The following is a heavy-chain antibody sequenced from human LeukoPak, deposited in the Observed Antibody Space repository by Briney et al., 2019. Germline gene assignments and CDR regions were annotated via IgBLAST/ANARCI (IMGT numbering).Heavy chain of an antibody. V-gene: IGHV3-21*01. J-gene: IGHJ4*02. Sequence: GGSLRLSCAASGLTFSSYSMNWVRQAPGKGLEWVSSISSSSSYIYYADSVKGRFTISRDNAKNSLYLQMNSLRAEDTAVYYCARGLNYYDIDYWGQGTLVTVSS. CDR3: ARGLNYYDIDY. CDR2: ISSSSSYI. D-gene: IGHD3-22*01. CDR1: GLTFSSYS.